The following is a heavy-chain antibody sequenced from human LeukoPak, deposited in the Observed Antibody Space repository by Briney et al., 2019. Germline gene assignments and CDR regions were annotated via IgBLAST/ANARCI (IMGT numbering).Heavy chain of an antibody. Sequence: KSSETLSLTCTVSGGSISSYYWSWIRQPPGKGLEWIGYIYYSGSTNYNPSLKSRVTISVDTSKNQFSLKLSSVTAADTAVYYCARGITMVRGVITTPNWLDPWGQGTLVTVSS. J-gene: IGHJ5*02. CDR3: ARGITMVRGVITTPNWLDP. CDR1: GGSISSYY. V-gene: IGHV4-59*01. D-gene: IGHD3-10*01. CDR2: IYYSGST.